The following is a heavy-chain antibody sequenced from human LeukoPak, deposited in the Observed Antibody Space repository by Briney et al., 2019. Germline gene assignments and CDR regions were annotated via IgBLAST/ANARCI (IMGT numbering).Heavy chain of an antibody. CDR1: GFTFSSYA. CDR2: ISYDGSNK. V-gene: IGHV3-30-3*01. CDR3: ARLFRGINYGMDV. J-gene: IGHJ6*02. Sequence: GGSLRLSCAASGFTFSSYAMHWVRQAPGKGLEWVAVISYDGSNKHYADSVKGRFTISRDNSKNTLYLQMNSLRAEDTAVYYCARLFRGINYGMDVWGRGTTVTVSS. D-gene: IGHD1-14*01.